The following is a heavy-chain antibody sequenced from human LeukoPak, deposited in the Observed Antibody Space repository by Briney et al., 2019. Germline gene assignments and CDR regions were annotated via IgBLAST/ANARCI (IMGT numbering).Heavy chain of an antibody. Sequence: GGSLGLSCAASGFTVSSNYMSWVRQAPGKGLEWVSVIYSGGSTYYADSVKGRFTISRHNSKNTLYLQMNSLRAEDTAVYYCASREVAGTGYWGQGILVTVSS. CDR3: ASREVAGTGY. D-gene: IGHD6-19*01. CDR2: IYSGGST. V-gene: IGHV3-53*04. CDR1: GFTVSSNY. J-gene: IGHJ4*02.